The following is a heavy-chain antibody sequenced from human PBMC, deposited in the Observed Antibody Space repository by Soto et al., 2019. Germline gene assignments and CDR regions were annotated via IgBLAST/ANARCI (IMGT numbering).Heavy chain of an antibody. Sequence: QITLKESGPTLVKPTQTLTLTCTFSGFSLSTSGVGVGWIRQPPGKALEWLALIYWDDDKRYSPSLKSRLTTTKDTSKNQVVLTMTNMDPVDTATYYCARSSGSYVEVDYWGQGTLVTVSS. J-gene: IGHJ4*02. CDR1: GFSLSTSGVG. CDR3: ARSSGSYVEVDY. D-gene: IGHD1-26*01. CDR2: IYWDDDK. V-gene: IGHV2-5*02.